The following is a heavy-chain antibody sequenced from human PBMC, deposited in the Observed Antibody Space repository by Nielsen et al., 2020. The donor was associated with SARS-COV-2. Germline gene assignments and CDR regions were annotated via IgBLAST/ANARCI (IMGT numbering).Heavy chain of an antibody. D-gene: IGHD1-26*01. CDR2: ISGDSNYI. J-gene: IGHJ6*02. CDR3: AADQVGATGGLDL. Sequence: GESLKISCTGSGFTFSDYSMNWVRQAPGKGLEWVASISGDSNYIFYSELVKGRFTMSRDNGKNSLYLQMNTLRSEDTAVYYCAADQVGATGGLDLWGQGTTVMVSS. V-gene: IGHV3-21*04. CDR1: GFTFSDYS.